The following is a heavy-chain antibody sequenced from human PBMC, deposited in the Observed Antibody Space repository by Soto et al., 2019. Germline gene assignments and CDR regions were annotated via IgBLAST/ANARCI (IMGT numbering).Heavy chain of an antibody. CDR1: GESFSGYY. D-gene: IGHD3-10*01. CDR2: INRGGDT. V-gene: IGHV4-34*01. J-gene: IGHJ4*02. CDR3: AKGSGSGSYIHN. Sequence: SETLSLTCPVYGESFSGYYWFWIRQPPGKGLEWIGEINRGGDTNYNPSLKSRVTISVDASKEHFSLRLSSVTAADTAVYFCAKGSGSGSYIHNWGQGTLVTVSS.